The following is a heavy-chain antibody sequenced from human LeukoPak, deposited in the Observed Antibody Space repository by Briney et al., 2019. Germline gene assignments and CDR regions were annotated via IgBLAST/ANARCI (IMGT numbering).Heavy chain of an antibody. CDR1: GGSISSYY. V-gene: IGHV4-4*07. J-gene: IGHJ3*02. Sequence: SETLSLTCTVSGGSISSYYWSWIRQPAGKGLEWIGRIYTSGGTNYNPSLKSRVTMSVDTSKNQFSLKLSSVTAADTAVYYCARDPLLRYSADAFDIWGQGTMVTVSS. CDR3: ARDPLLRYSADAFDI. D-gene: IGHD3-9*01. CDR2: IYTSGGT.